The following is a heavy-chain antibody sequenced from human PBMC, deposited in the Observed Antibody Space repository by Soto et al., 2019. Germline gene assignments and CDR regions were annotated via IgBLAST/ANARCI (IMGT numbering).Heavy chain of an antibody. Sequence: SETLSLTCAVSGGSISSGAYSWSWIRQPPGKGLEWIGYIFHSGSTYYNPSLKSRVAISVDRSKNQFSLKLSSVTAADTAVHYCARHRLGFDYWGQGTLVTVSS. CDR2: IFHSGST. D-gene: IGHD6-19*01. V-gene: IGHV4-30-2*01. CDR1: GGSISSGAYS. J-gene: IGHJ4*02. CDR3: ARHRLGFDY.